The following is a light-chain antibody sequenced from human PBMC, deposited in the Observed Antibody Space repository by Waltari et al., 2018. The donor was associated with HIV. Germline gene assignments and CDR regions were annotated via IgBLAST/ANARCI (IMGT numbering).Light chain of an antibody. Sequence: DIVMTQSPDSLAVSLGQRATINCKSSQSVLSSSNNKNYLDWYQQRPGQPPKLLISWASARESGVSDRISGIGSGTDFTLTINSLQAEDVAVYYCQQYYNTPSITFGQGTRLEIK. CDR3: QQYYNTPSIT. CDR2: WAS. V-gene: IGKV4-1*01. CDR1: QSVLSSSNNKNY. J-gene: IGKJ5*01.